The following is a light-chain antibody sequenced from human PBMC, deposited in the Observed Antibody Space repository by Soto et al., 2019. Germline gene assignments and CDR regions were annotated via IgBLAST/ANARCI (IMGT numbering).Light chain of an antibody. V-gene: IGLV2-23*01. CDR3: SSYAGTNTFV. Sequence: QSALTQPASVSGSPGQSITISCTGTSSDVGSYNLVSWYQQHPGKAPKLMIYEGNKRPSGVSNRFSGSKSANTASLTISGLQTEDAADYYCSSYAGTNTFVFGTGTKVTVL. CDR2: EGN. CDR1: SSDVGSYNL. J-gene: IGLJ1*01.